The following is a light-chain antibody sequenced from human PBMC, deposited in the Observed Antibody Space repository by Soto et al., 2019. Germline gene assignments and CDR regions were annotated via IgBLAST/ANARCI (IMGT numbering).Light chain of an antibody. CDR1: QSVSSN. CDR3: QQYNNWPVT. V-gene: IGKV3-15*01. J-gene: IGKJ5*01. Sequence: EIVLTQSPATLSVSPGERATLSCRASQSVSSNLAWYQQKPGQAPRFLIYGASARATGIPTRFSGSGSGTEFTLTISSLQSEDFAVYFCQQYNNWPVTFCQGTLLEIK. CDR2: GAS.